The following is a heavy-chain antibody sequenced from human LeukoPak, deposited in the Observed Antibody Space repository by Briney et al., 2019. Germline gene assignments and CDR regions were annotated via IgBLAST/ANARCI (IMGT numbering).Heavy chain of an antibody. V-gene: IGHV4-39*07. J-gene: IGHJ4*02. CDR1: GGSISSGDYY. CDR2: INHSGST. D-gene: IGHD6-13*01. Sequence: SETLSLTCTVSGGSISSGDYYWSWIRQPPGKGLEWTGEINHSGSTNYNPSLKSRVTISVDTSKNQFSLKLSSVTAADTAVYYCARVGTSNDYWGQGTLVTVSS. CDR3: ARVGTSNDY.